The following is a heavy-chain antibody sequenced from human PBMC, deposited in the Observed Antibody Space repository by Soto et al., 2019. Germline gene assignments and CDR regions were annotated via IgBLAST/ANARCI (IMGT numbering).Heavy chain of an antibody. J-gene: IGHJ4*02. V-gene: IGHV2-5*02. D-gene: IGHD3-10*01. CDR3: AHSLLWFGELPPGYFDY. CDR1: GFSLKHSGVG. CDR2: IYWDDDE. Sequence: SGPTLVKPTRTLTLTCTFSGFSLKHSGVGVGWIRQPPGKALEWLAVIYWDDDERYSPSLKNRLTITKDTSKNQLVLTLTSIDPVDRATFYCAHSLLWFGELPPGYFDYWGQGTLVTVSS.